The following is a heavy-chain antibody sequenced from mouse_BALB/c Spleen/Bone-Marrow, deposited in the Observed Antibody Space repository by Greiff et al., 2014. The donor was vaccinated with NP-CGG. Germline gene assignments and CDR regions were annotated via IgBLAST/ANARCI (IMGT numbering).Heavy chain of an antibody. CDR3: ASPYRYGYYAMDY. Sequence: QVQLQQSGAELAKPGASVKMSCKASGYTFTSYWMHWVKQRPGQGLEWIGYINPSTGYTEYKQKFKDKATLTADKSSSTAYMQLSSLTSEDSAGYYCASPYRYGYYAMDYWGQGTSVTVSS. CDR1: GYTFTSYW. V-gene: IGHV1-7*01. CDR2: INPSTGYT. J-gene: IGHJ4*01. D-gene: IGHD2-14*01.